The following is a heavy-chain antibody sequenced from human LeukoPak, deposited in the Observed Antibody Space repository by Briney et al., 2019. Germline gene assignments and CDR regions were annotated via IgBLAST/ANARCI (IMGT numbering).Heavy chain of an antibody. V-gene: IGHV2-5*02. CDR2: IYWDDDK. J-gene: IGHJ4*02. CDR3: ARQPFSSRSIDY. D-gene: IGHD6-13*01. CDR1: GFSLSTREMA. Sequence: ESGPTLVKPTQTLTLTCTFSGFSLSTREMAVGWIRQPPGKALEWLALIYWDDDKRYSPSLKSRLTITKDTPKNQVVLTMTNMDPVDTATYYCARQPFSSRSIDYWGQGTLVTVSS.